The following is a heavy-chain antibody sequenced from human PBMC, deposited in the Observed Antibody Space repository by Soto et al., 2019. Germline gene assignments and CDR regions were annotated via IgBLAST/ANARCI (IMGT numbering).Heavy chain of an antibody. CDR3: ARHYNWNDRSHWFDP. CDR1: GGSISSSSYY. V-gene: IGHV4-39*01. CDR2: IYYSGST. J-gene: IGHJ5*02. Sequence: SETLSLTCTFSGGSISSSSYYWGWIRQPPGKGLEWIGSIYYSGSTYYNPSLKSRVTISVDTSKNQFSLKLSSVTAADTAVYYCARHYNWNDRSHWFDPWGQGTLVTVSS. D-gene: IGHD1-20*01.